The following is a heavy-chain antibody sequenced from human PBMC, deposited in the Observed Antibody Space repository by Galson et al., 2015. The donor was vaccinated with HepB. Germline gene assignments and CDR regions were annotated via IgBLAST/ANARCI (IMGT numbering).Heavy chain of an antibody. V-gene: IGHV4-59*08. CDR2: IYYSGST. Sequence: SETLSLTCTVSGGSISSYYWSWIRQPPGKGLEWIGYIYYSGSTNYNPSLKSRVTISVDTSKNQFSLKLSSVTAADTAVYYCARHHDILTGYFPARRGLYYYYGMDVWGQGTTVTVSS. CDR3: ARHHDILTGYFPARRGLYYYYGMDV. D-gene: IGHD3-9*01. J-gene: IGHJ6*02. CDR1: GGSISSYY.